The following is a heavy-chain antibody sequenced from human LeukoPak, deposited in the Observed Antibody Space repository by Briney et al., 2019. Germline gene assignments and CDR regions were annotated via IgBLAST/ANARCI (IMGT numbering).Heavy chain of an antibody. D-gene: IGHD3-10*01. CDR1: GFTFSSYA. CDR2: ISGSGGST. Sequence: PGGSLRLSCAASGFTFSSYAMSWVRQAPGKGLEWVSAISGSGGSTYYADSVKGRFTISRDNSKNTLYLQMNSLRAEDTAVYYCARASYYYGSGSYYKTLGGAYYYYYMDVWGKGTTVTISS. CDR3: ARASYYYGSGSYYKTLGGAYYYYYMDV. V-gene: IGHV3-23*01. J-gene: IGHJ6*03.